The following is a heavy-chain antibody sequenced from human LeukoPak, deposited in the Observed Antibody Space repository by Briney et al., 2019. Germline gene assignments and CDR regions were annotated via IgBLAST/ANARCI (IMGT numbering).Heavy chain of an antibody. Sequence: GGSLRLSCAASGFTFSNYAMSWVRQTPGKGLECVSVDTGSGGDTYYTGSVNGRFTISRDNSKNTLYLQMNSLRAEDTAVYYCARGTLEHCSGASCYPLDSWGQGTLVTVSS. CDR1: GFTFSNYA. J-gene: IGHJ5*01. D-gene: IGHD2-15*01. V-gene: IGHV3-23*01. CDR3: ARGTLEHCSGASCYPLDS. CDR2: DTGSGGDT.